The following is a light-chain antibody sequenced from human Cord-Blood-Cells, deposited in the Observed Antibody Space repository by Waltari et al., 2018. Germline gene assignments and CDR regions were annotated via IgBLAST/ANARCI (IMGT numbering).Light chain of an antibody. CDR3: QQYYSTPLT. CDR2: WAS. J-gene: IGKJ4*01. V-gene: IGKV4-1*01. CDR1: QSVLYSSKNKNY. Sequence: DIVMTQSPDSLAVSLGERATINCKSSQSVLYSSKNKNYLALHQHKPGQPPNLLIYWASTRESGVPDRFSGSGSGTDFTLTSSSLQAEDVAVYYCQQYYSTPLTFGGGTKVEIK.